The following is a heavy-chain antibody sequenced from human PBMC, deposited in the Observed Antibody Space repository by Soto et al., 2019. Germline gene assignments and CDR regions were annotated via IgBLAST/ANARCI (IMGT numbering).Heavy chain of an antibody. CDR2: ISSSSSYT. V-gene: IGHV3-11*06. CDR3: ARDLSSSSTNYFDS. Sequence: GGSLRLSCAASGFTFSYYYMIWIRQAPGKGLEWLSHISSSSSYTNYADSVKGRFTISRDNAKNSLFLQMNSLRADDTAVYYCARDLSSSSTNYFDSWGQGTLVTVSS. CDR1: GFTFSYYY. J-gene: IGHJ4*02.